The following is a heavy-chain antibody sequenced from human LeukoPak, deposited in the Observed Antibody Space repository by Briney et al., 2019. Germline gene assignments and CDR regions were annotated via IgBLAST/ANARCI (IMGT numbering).Heavy chain of an antibody. CDR3: TRVIVVVSGMDV. CDR1: GFTFSSYA. CDR2: ISYDGSNK. V-gene: IGHV3-30-3*01. Sequence: GGSLRLSCAASGFTFSSYAMSWVRQAPGKGLEWVAVISYDGSNKYYADSVKGRFTISRDNSKNTLYLQMNSLRAEDTAVYYCTRVIVVVSGMDVWGQGTTVTVSS. D-gene: IGHD2-15*01. J-gene: IGHJ6*02.